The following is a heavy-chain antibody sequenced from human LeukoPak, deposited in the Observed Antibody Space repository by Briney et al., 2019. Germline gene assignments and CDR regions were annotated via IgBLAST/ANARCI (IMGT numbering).Heavy chain of an antibody. CDR3: AKMRDSGGYYPDY. CDR1: GFAFSSYA. V-gene: IGHV3-23*01. Sequence: GGSLRLSCAASGFAFSSYAMSWVRQAPGKGLEWVSVISASGRSTYYADFVKGRFTISRDNFKNTLYLQMNSLRAEDTALYYCAKMRDSGGYYPDYWGQGTLVTVSS. J-gene: IGHJ4*02. D-gene: IGHD3-22*01. CDR2: ISASGRST.